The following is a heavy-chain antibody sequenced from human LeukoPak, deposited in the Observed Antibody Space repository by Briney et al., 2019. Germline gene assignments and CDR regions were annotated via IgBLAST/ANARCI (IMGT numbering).Heavy chain of an antibody. D-gene: IGHD6-19*01. CDR2: INPSGGST. CDR1: GCTFTSYY. Sequence: GASVKVSCKASGCTFTSYYMHWVRQAPGQGLEWMGIINPSGGSTSYAQKFQGRVTMTRDTSTTTVYMELRSLRSDDTAVYYCARLYSSGWPLECMDVWGQGTTVTVSS. J-gene: IGHJ6*02. V-gene: IGHV1-46*01. CDR3: ARLYSSGWPLECMDV.